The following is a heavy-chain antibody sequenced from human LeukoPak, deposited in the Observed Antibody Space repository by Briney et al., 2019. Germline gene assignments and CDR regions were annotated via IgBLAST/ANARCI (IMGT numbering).Heavy chain of an antibody. D-gene: IGHD3-16*01. CDR2: FSGSGGHA. Sequence: GGSLRLSCAASGFNFSNYVMGWVRQAPGKGLEWVSAFSGSGGHAYHADAVEGRFSISRDTSKNTLYLQMNSLRAEDTSVYYCVRDQGGAVSYWGQGTLVTVSS. V-gene: IGHV3-23*01. CDR1: GFNFSNYV. CDR3: VRDQGGAVSY. J-gene: IGHJ4*02.